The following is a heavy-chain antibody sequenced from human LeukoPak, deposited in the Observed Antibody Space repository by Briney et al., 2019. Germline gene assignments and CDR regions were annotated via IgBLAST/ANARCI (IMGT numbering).Heavy chain of an antibody. CDR3: ARGLRLLVAAPHY. D-gene: IGHD2-15*01. J-gene: IGHJ4*02. CDR1: GFTFSSYS. Sequence: GGSLRLSCAASGFTFSSYSMNWVRQAPGKGLEWVSYISSSSSTIYYADSVKGRFTISRDNAKNSLYLQTNSLRAEDTAVYYCARGLRLLVAAPHYWGQGTLVTVSS. CDR2: ISSSSSTI. V-gene: IGHV3-48*01.